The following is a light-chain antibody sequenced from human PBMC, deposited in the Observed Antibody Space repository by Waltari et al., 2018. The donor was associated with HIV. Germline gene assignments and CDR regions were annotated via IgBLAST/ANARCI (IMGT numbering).Light chain of an antibody. CDR1: ENIYPH. J-gene: IGKJ2*01. Sequence: DIHLTQFPSSLPASVGDRVNIPCRASENIYPHLHRYQEKPGKTPKILNHGASKLQNGVPPRFSGGGYGTEFTLTIDNLRPEDFATYFCQQSYNTVVFTFGQGT. CDR3: QQSYNTVVFT. CDR2: GAS. V-gene: IGKV1-39*01.